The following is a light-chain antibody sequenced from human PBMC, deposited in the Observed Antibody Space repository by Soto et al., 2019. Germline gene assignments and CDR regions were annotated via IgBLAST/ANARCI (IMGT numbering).Light chain of an antibody. J-gene: IGKJ1*01. Sequence: EIVLTQSPGTLSLSPGERATLSCRASQSVSSSYLAWYQQKPGQAPRLIIYGASSRATGIPDRFSGSGSGTDFTITISRREPEDFSVYYCQQYGSSPPWTFGQGTKVAIK. CDR1: QSVSSSY. CDR3: QQYGSSPPWT. CDR2: GAS. V-gene: IGKV3-20*01.